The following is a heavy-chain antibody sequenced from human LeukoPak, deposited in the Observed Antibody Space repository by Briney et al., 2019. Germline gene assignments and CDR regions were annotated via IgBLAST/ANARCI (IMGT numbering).Heavy chain of an antibody. CDR2: ISGSGGST. D-gene: IGHD4-23*01. V-gene: IGHV3-23*01. J-gene: IGHJ4*02. Sequence: GGSLRLSCAASGFTLSSYAMSWVRQAPGKGLEWVSAISGSGGSTYYADSVKGRFTISRDNSKNTLYLQMNSLRAEDTAVYYCAKDILDYGGNSGPDYWGQGTLDTVSS. CDR3: AKDILDYGGNSGPDY. CDR1: GFTLSSYA.